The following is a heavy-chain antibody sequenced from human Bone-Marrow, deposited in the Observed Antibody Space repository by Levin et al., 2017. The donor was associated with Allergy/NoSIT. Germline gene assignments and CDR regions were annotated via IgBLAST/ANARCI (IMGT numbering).Heavy chain of an antibody. CDR3: ASGGPTGTTDWFDP. D-gene: IGHD1-7*01. CDR1: GFTFSSYS. CDR2: ISSSSSYI. Sequence: SGESLKISCAASGFTFSSYSMNWVRQAPGKGLEWVSSISSSSSYIYYADSVKGRFTISRDNAKNSLYLQMNSLRAEDTAVYYCASGGPTGTTDWFDPWGQGTLVTVSS. J-gene: IGHJ5*02. V-gene: IGHV3-21*01.